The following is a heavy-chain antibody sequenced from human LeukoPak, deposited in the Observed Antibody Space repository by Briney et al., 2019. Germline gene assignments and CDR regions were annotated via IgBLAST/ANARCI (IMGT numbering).Heavy chain of an antibody. CDR2: IKQDGSEK. CDR3: ARVTSGSSYRPFDY. D-gene: IGHD3-10*01. CDR1: GFTFSSYW. J-gene: IGHJ4*02. V-gene: IGHV3-7*01. Sequence: PGGSLRLSCEASGFTFSSYWMSWVRQAPGKGLEWVANIKQDGSEKYYVDSVKGRFTISRDSAKNSLYLQMNSLRAEDTAVYYCARVTSGSSYRPFDYWGQGTLVTVSS.